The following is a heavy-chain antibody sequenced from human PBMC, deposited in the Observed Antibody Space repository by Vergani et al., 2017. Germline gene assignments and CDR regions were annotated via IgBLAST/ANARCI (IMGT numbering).Heavy chain of an antibody. CDR1: GFIFSDYN. J-gene: IGHJ4*02. CDR3: VREETFYDSVSDYLAGYFDH. Sequence: EVQVVQSGGGLVTPGGSLRLSCETSGFIFSDYNLNWVRQAPGSGLEWVASISGRSSYVNYAVSVKGRFTISRDNAKNSLFLQMNSLRAEDTAVYYCVREETFYDSVSDYLAGYFDHWGQGALVTVSS. D-gene: IGHD3-3*01. V-gene: IGHV3-21*02. CDR2: ISGRSSYV.